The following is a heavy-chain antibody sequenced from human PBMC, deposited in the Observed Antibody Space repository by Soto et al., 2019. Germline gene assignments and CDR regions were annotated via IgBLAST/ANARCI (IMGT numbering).Heavy chain of an antibody. J-gene: IGHJ3*02. CDR2: ISWNSGNI. V-gene: IGHV3-9*01. D-gene: IGHD6-19*01. CDR3: VKDLSAVAGTRNAFDI. Sequence: TGGSLRLSCAASGFTFDDYATHWVRQVPGKGLEWVSGISWNSGNIGYAESVQGRFTISRDNAKNSLYLQMNSLRAEDTALYFCVKDLSAVAGTRNAFDIWGQGTKVTVSS. CDR1: GFTFDDYA.